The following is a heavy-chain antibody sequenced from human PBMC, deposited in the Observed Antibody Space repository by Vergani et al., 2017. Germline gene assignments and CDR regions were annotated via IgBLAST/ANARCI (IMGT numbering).Heavy chain of an antibody. D-gene: IGHD6-19*01. J-gene: IGHJ3*02. Sequence: EVQLVESGGGLVQPGGSLRLSCAASGFTFIMHAMSWVRQAPGKGLEWVSTLSASDRRTHYADSVKGRFSISRDNSKNTLFLHMNSLRPEDTAVYYCAKGGRSEVAGTFCAFDIWGQGTTVTVSS. CDR3: AKGGRSEVAGTFCAFDI. V-gene: IGHV3-23*04. CDR2: LSASDRRT. CDR1: GFTFIMHA.